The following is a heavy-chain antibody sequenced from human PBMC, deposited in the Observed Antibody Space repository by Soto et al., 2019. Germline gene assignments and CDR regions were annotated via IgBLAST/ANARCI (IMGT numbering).Heavy chain of an antibody. D-gene: IGHD1-26*01. Sequence: PSETLSVTCTVSGGSISSSSYYWGWIRQPPGKWLEWMGSIYYSGSTYYNPSLKSRVTISVDTSKNQFSLKLSSVTAADTAVYYCARHGTLLIDYWGQGTLVTVSS. CDR3: ARHGTLLIDY. V-gene: IGHV4-39*01. J-gene: IGHJ4*02. CDR2: IYYSGST. CDR1: GGSISSSSYY.